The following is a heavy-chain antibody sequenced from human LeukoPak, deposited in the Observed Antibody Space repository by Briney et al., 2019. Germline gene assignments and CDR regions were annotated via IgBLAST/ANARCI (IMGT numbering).Heavy chain of an antibody. CDR2: IYYSGST. V-gene: IGHV4-39*07. D-gene: IGHD3-9*01. Sequence: SETLSLTCTVSGGSISSSSYYWGWIRQPPGKGLEWIGSIYYSGSTYYNPSLKSRVTISVDTSKNQFSLKLSSVTAADTAVYYCARGRLNYDILTGYYDYWGQGTLVTVSS. CDR1: GGSISSSSYY. J-gene: IGHJ4*02. CDR3: ARGRLNYDILTGYYDY.